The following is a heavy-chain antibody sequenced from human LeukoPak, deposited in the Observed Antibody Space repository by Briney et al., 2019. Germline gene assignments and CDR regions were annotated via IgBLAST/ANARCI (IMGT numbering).Heavy chain of an antibody. Sequence: SETLSLTCTVSGGSISSSSYYWGWIRQPPGEGLEWIGSIYYTRSTYYNPSLKSRVTISVDTSKNQFSLKLTSVAAADTAVYYCARGVTMIVVVIHGWYFDLWGRGTLVTVSS. CDR1: GGSISSSSYY. J-gene: IGHJ2*01. CDR2: IYYTRST. CDR3: ARGVTMIVVVIHGWYFDL. D-gene: IGHD3-22*01. V-gene: IGHV4-39*01.